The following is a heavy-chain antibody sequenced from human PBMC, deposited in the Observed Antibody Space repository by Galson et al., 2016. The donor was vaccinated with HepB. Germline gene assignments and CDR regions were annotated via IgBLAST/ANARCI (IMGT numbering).Heavy chain of an antibody. Sequence: SLRLSCAASGFTFSSYAMSWVRQAPGKGLEWVSVISATGAGTYYADSVKGRFTISRDNSKNTLYLQMNSLRGEDTATYYCAKKVPQQEIYHTQWFDPWGQGTQVTVSS. J-gene: IGHJ5*02. CDR2: ISATGAGT. CDR3: AKKVPQQEIYHTQWFDP. V-gene: IGHV3-23*01. CDR1: GFTFSSYA. D-gene: IGHD6-13*01.